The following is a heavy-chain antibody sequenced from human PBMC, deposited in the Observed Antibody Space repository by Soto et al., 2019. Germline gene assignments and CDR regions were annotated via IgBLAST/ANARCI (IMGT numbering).Heavy chain of an antibody. CDR2: IYHSGST. Sequence: KPSETLSLTCAVSGGSISSGGYSWSWIRQPPGKGLEWIGYIYHSGSTYYNPSLKSRVTISVDRSKNQFSLKLSSVTAADTAVYYCARCIRGVIRFDPWGQGTLVTVSS. D-gene: IGHD3-10*01. V-gene: IGHV4-30-2*01. J-gene: IGHJ5*02. CDR3: ARCIRGVIRFDP. CDR1: GGSISSGGYS.